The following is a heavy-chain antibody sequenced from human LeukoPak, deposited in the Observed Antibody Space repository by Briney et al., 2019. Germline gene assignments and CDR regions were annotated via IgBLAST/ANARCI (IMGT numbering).Heavy chain of an antibody. J-gene: IGHJ4*02. D-gene: IGHD6-13*01. Sequence: PGGSLRLSCAASGFTFSNSWMHWVRQVPGKGLVWVSHINSDGSTTTYAGSVRGRFTISRDNAKNTMSLQMSSLRAEDTAVYYCAKDLRYSSSWYPFDYWGQGTLVTVSS. CDR1: GFTFSNSW. CDR2: INSDGSTT. CDR3: AKDLRYSSSWYPFDY. V-gene: IGHV3-74*01.